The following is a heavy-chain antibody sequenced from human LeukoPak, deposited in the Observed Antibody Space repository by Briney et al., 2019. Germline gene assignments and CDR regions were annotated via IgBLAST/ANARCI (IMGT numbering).Heavy chain of an antibody. Sequence: GGSLRLSCAASGSTFSSYGMHWVRQAPGKGLEWVALIWYDGSNKYYTDSVKGRLTISRDNSKNTLYLQMNSLRAEDTAIYYCAREGPRGNSQFDYWGQGTLVTVSS. J-gene: IGHJ4*02. CDR1: GSTFSSYG. V-gene: IGHV3-33*01. D-gene: IGHD2/OR15-2a*01. CDR3: AREGPRGNSQFDY. CDR2: IWYDGSNK.